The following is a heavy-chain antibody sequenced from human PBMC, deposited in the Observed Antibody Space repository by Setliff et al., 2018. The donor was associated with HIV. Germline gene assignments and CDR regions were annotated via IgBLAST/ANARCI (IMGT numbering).Heavy chain of an antibody. V-gene: IGHV1-2*02. Sequence: ASVKVSCKASGYTFNDSFIHWVRQAPGQGLEWMGWINPNSGDTRYAQRFQGRVTMTRDTSTNTAYMELNSLTSDDTAVYYCARDLVVVAPYYCFDPWGQGTLVTVSS. CDR3: ARDLVVVAPYYCFDP. CDR1: GYTFNDSF. CDR2: INPNSGDT. J-gene: IGHJ5*02. D-gene: IGHD2-15*01.